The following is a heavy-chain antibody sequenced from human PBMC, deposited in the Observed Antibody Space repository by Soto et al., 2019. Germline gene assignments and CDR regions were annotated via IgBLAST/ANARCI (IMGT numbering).Heavy chain of an antibody. D-gene: IGHD5-12*01. CDR2: INPSGGST. Sequence: ASVKVSCKASGYTFTSYYMHWVRQAPGQGLEWMGIINPSGGSTSYAQRFQGRVTMTRDTSTSTVYMELSSLRSEDTAVYYCARQAKVEMATIHYYYGMGVCERGTTGAASS. CDR1: GYTFTSYY. J-gene: IGHJ6*01. V-gene: IGHV1-46*01. CDR3: ARQAKVEMATIHYYYGMGV.